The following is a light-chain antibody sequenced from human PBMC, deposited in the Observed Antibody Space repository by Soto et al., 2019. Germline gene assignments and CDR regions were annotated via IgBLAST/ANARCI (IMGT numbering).Light chain of an antibody. CDR1: QSLTSW. CDR2: DAS. Sequence: IQMTQSPSSLSASVGDRVTITCRASQSLTSWLAWYQQKPGKAPQVLIYDASSLESGVPSRFSGSESGTEFTLTITSLQPDDSTTYYCQEYTDNSGPFGQGTKVDIK. J-gene: IGKJ1*01. CDR3: QEYTDNSGP. V-gene: IGKV1-5*01.